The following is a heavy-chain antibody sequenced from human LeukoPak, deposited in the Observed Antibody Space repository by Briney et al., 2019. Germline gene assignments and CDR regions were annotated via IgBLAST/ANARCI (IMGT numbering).Heavy chain of an antibody. Sequence: GGPLRLSCAASGFSFEDYAMHWVRQAPGKGMEWVSGISWNSGSIGYGDSVKGRFTISRDNAKKSLYLQMNSLRAEDTALYYCAKVNTGYSSSRYYVYWGQGTLVTV. CDR3: AKVNTGYSSSRYYVY. J-gene: IGHJ4*02. CDR2: ISWNSGSI. D-gene: IGHD6-19*01. V-gene: IGHV3-9*01. CDR1: GFSFEDYA.